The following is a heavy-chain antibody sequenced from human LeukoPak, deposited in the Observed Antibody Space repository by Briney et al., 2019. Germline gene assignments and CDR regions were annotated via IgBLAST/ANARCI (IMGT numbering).Heavy chain of an antibody. V-gene: IGHV3-15*07. D-gene: IGHD3-3*01. CDR3: TTEEEWLTWGAFDI. J-gene: IGHJ3*02. Sequence: GGSLRLSCAASGFTFSNAWMNWVRQAPGKGLEWVGRIKSITDGGTTDYAAPVKGRFTISRDDSKNTLYLQMNSLKTEDTAVYYCTTEEEWLTWGAFDIWGQGTMVTVSS. CDR2: IKSITDGGTT. CDR1: GFTFSNAW.